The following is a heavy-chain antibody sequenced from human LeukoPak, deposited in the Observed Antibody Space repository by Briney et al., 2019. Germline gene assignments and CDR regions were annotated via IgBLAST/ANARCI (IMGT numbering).Heavy chain of an antibody. Sequence: RPGGSLRLSCAASGITFSIYAMTWVRQAPGKGLEWVSGISGSGGTTYYADSVKGRFTISRDNSKNTLYLQMNSLRAEDTAVYYCANSALVATIKNAFDIWGQGTMVTVSS. V-gene: IGHV3-23*01. CDR1: GITFSIYA. J-gene: IGHJ3*02. CDR3: ANSALVATIKNAFDI. D-gene: IGHD5-12*01. CDR2: ISGSGGTT.